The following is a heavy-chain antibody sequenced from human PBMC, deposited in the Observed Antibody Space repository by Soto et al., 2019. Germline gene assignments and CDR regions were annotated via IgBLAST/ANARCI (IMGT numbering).Heavy chain of an antibody. Sequence: SETLSLTCTVSGGSISSYYWSWIRQPPGKGLEWIGYIYYSGSTNYNPSLKSRVTISVDTSKNQFSLKLSSVTAADTAVYYCARSTRDYNHPGVFDYWGQGTLVTVSS. CDR2: IYYSGST. V-gene: IGHV4-59*01. CDR1: GGSISSYY. CDR3: ARSTRDYNHPGVFDY. D-gene: IGHD4-4*01. J-gene: IGHJ4*02.